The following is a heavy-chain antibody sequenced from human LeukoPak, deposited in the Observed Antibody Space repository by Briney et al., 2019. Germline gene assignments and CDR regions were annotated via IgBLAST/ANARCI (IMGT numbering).Heavy chain of an antibody. CDR1: GYTFTNHD. CDR3: ARGIEAGVDY. Sequence: ASVKVSCKISGYTFTNHDINWVRQATGQGLEWLGWMSPGSGYTGYAQKFQGRVTMTRDISITTAYVELSSLRSEDTAVYYCARGIEAGVDYWGQGTLVTAPS. J-gene: IGHJ4*02. V-gene: IGHV1-8*02. D-gene: IGHD6-25*01. CDR2: MSPGSGYT.